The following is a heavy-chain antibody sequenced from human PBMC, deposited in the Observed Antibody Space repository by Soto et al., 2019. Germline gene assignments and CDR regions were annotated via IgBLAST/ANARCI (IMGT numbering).Heavy chain of an antibody. CDR2: ISYDGRNK. D-gene: IGHD4-17*01. CDR3: AKPVDYGAYDGYYYGMGV. J-gene: IGHJ6*02. Sequence: QVQLVESGGGVVQPGRSLRLACGASGFTFNDYGMHWVRQAPGKGLECVAFISYDGRNKYYADSVRGRVTIARDDSKNTLXLQMSSLRTEDTAVDSCAKPVDYGAYDGYYYGMGVWGQGTTVTVSS. CDR1: GFTFNDYG. V-gene: IGHV3-30*18.